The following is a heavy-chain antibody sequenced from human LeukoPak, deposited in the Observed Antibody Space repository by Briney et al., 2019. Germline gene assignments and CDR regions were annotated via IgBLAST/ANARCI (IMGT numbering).Heavy chain of an antibody. V-gene: IGHV3-20*04. CDR1: GFTFSSYG. CDR2: INWNGGST. Sequence: GGSLRLSCAASGFTFSSYGMSWVRQAPGKGLEWVSGINWNGGSTGYADSVKGRFTISRDNAKNSLYLQMNSLRAEDTALYYCARGWTGRTYYMDVWGKGTTVTVSS. D-gene: IGHD3/OR15-3a*01. CDR3: ARGWTGRTYYMDV. J-gene: IGHJ6*03.